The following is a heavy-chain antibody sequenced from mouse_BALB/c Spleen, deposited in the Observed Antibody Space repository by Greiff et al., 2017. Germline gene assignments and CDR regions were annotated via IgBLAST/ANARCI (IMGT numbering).Heavy chain of an antibody. CDR3: ARHGRYAMDY. CDR2: ISNGGGST. CDR1: GFTFSSYT. V-gene: IGHV5-12-2*01. J-gene: IGHJ4*01. Sequence: EVQGVESGGGLVQPGGSLKLSCAASGFTFSSYTMSWVRQTPEKRLEWVAYISNGGGSTYYPDTVKGRFTISRDNAKNTLYLQMSSLKSEDTAMYYCARHGRYAMDYWGQGTSVTVSS.